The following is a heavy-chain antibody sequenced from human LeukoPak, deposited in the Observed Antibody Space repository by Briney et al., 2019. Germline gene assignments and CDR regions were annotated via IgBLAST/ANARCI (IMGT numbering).Heavy chain of an antibody. CDR3: VRGAVGTGVWFDP. D-gene: IGHD1-26*01. CDR1: GFTFSSYW. V-gene: IGHV3-74*01. J-gene: IGHJ5*02. CDR2: INNDGGAT. Sequence: GGSLRLSCAASGFTFSSYWMPWVRQAPGKGLEWVSHINNDGGATYYADSMKGRFTISRDNAKNTLHLQMNRLRADDTAVYYCVRGAVGTGVWFDPWGQGTLVTVSS.